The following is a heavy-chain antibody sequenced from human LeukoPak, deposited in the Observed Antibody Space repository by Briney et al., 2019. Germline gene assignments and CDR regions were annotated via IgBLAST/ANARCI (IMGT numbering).Heavy chain of an antibody. CDR3: AAADYYDSSGYYPYAFHI. D-gene: IGHD3-22*01. Sequence: ASVKVSCKASGFTFTRSGMQWVRQARGQRLEWIGWIVVGSGNTNYAQTFQERVTITRDMSTSTAYMELSSLRSEDTAVYYCAAADYYDSSGYYPYAFHIWGQGTMVTVSS. J-gene: IGHJ3*02. CDR2: IVVGSGNT. V-gene: IGHV1-58*02. CDR1: GFTFTRSG.